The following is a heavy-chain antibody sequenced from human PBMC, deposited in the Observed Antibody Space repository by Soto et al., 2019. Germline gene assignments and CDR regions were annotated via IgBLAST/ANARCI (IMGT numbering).Heavy chain of an antibody. CDR3: AREVDTALVPHYFDY. CDR1: GGSISGYY. CDR2: IYTSGST. J-gene: IGHJ4*02. D-gene: IGHD5-18*01. V-gene: IGHV4-4*07. Sequence: QVQLQESGPGLVKPSETLSLTCTVSGGSISGYYWTWIRQPAGKGLEWNGRIYTSGSTNYNPSLKSRVTMSVDTSKNQFSLKLSSVTAADTAIYYCAREVDTALVPHYFDYWGQGALVTVSS.